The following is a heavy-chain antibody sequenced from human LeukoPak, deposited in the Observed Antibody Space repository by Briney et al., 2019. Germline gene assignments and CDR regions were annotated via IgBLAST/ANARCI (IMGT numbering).Heavy chain of an antibody. CDR3: AREFSTSSTAFDV. D-gene: IGHD6-6*01. Sequence: SETLSLTCAVYGGSFSGYYWSWIRQPPGKGLEWIGEINQNRGSLNYNPSLRSRVTMSVDTSKNQFSLKVTSVTAADTAVYYCAREFSTSSTAFDVWGQGTMVTVSS. J-gene: IGHJ3*01. CDR2: INQNRGSL. V-gene: IGHV4-34*01. CDR1: GGSFSGYY.